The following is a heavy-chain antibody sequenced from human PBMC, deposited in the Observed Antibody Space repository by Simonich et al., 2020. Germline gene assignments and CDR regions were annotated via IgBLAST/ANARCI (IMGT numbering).Heavy chain of an antibody. Sequence: QVQLVQSGAEVKKPGASVKVSCKASGYTFTSYGISWVRQAPGQGLEWMGGINAYNGNTKYAQKLQGRVTMTTDTSTSTAYMELRSLRSDDTAVYYCARASRGTWWYYYFDYWGQGTLVTVSS. D-gene: IGHD2-15*01. J-gene: IGHJ4*02. CDR1: GYTFTSYG. V-gene: IGHV1-18*01. CDR2: INAYNGNT. CDR3: ARASRGTWWYYYFDY.